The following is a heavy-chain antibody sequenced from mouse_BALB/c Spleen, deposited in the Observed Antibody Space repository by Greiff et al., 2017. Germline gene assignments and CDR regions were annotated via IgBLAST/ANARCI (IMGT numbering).Heavy chain of an antibody. CDR1: GDSITSGY. CDR3: ARWGGGTRAFDY. J-gene: IGHJ2*01. D-gene: IGHD3-1*01. CDR2: ISYSGST. V-gene: IGHV3-8*02. Sequence: EVKLMESGPSLVKPSQTLSLTCSVTGDSITSGYWNWIRKFPGNKLEYMGYISYSGSTYYNPSLKSRISITRDTSKNQYYLQLNSVTTEDTATYYCARWGGGTRAFDYWGQGTTLTVSS.